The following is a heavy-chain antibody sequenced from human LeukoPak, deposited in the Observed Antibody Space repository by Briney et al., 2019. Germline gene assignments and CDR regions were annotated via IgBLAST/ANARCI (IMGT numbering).Heavy chain of an antibody. V-gene: IGHV3-21*01. CDR1: GFTFSSYS. D-gene: IGHD3-9*01. Sequence: GGSLRLPCAASGFTFSSYSMNWVRQAPGKGLEWVSSISSSSSYIYYADSVKGRFTISRDNAKNSLYLQMNSLRAEDTAVYYCASEKGLRYFDWLSARYFDYWGQGTLVTVSS. CDR3: ASEKGLRYFDWLSARYFDY. CDR2: ISSSSSYI. J-gene: IGHJ4*02.